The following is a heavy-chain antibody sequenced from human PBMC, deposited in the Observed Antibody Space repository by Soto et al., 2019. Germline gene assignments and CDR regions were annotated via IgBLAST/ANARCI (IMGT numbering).Heavy chain of an antibody. CDR3: ASHSDGVGATTGYYYGMDV. Sequence: SVKVSCKASGGTLSSYAISWVREAPGQGLELMGGIIPILGTANYAQKFQGRVTITADESTSTAYMELSSLRSEDTAVYYCASHSDGVGATTGYYYGMDVWGQGTTVTVYS. V-gene: IGHV1-69*13. CDR2: IIPILGTA. D-gene: IGHD1-26*01. J-gene: IGHJ6*02. CDR1: GGTLSSYA.